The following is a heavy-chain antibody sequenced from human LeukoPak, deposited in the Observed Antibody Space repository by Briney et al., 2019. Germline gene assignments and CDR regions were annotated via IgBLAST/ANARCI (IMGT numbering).Heavy chain of an antibody. CDR1: GGTFSSYA. D-gene: IGHD6-13*01. Sequence: ASVKVSCKASGGTFSSYAISWVRQAPGQGLEWMGGIIPIFGTANYAQKFQGRVTITADESTSTDYMELSSLRSEDTAVYYCARDQRRYSSSWGAFDIWGQGTMVTVSS. CDR2: IIPIFGTA. CDR3: ARDQRRYSSSWGAFDI. V-gene: IGHV1-69*13. J-gene: IGHJ3*02.